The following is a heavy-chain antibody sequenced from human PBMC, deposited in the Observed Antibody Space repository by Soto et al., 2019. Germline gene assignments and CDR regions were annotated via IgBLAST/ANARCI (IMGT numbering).Heavy chain of an antibody. J-gene: IGHJ4*02. CDR3: AKDISLGELSAPDH. V-gene: IGHV3-9*01. CDR2: MSWNRGSI. CDR1: GFTFADFA. Sequence: GGSLRLSCVASGFTFADFAMHWVRQAPGKGLEWVSGMSWNRGSIVYADSVKGRFTISRDNAKNSLYLQMNSLRPEDTALYYCAKDISLGELSAPDHWGQGTLVTVSS. D-gene: IGHD3-16*02.